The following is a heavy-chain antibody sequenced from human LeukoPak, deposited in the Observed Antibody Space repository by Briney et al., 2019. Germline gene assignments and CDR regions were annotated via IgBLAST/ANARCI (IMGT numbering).Heavy chain of an antibody. CDR2: ISYSEST. D-gene: IGHD3-16*01. CDR3: ARGGPYGSFDY. Sequence: SETLSLTCSVSGGSISSYYWSWIRQPPGKGLEWIGYISYSESTYYNPSLKSRVTISVDTSKNQFSLKLSSVTAADTAVYYCARGGPYGSFDYWGQGTLVTVSS. V-gene: IGHV4-59*12. CDR1: GGSISSYY. J-gene: IGHJ4*02.